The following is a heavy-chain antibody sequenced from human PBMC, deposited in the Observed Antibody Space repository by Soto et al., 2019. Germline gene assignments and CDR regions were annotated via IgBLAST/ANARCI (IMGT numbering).Heavy chain of an antibody. J-gene: IGHJ5*02. CDR3: ARDVIAPPNYFDP. CDR2: ISYNSGAI. CDR1: GFKFDDYA. V-gene: IGHV3-9*01. D-gene: IGHD4-4*01. Sequence: DVRLVESGGGLVQPGGSLRLSCTGSGFKFDDYAMHWVRQAPGKGLEWVACISYNSGAISYVDSVRGRFTISRDNARNSLYLQMNSLRAEDTALYYCARDVIAPPNYFDPWGQGTLVTVSS.